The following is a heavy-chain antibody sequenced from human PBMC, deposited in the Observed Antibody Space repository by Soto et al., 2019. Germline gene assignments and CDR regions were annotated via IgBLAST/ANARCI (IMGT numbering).Heavy chain of an antibody. CDR1: GGSISSYY. V-gene: IGHV4-59*01. J-gene: IGHJ4*02. D-gene: IGHD6-19*01. Sequence: ASATLSLTCTVSGGSISSYYWSWIRQPPGKGLEWIGYIYYSGSTNYNPSLKSRVTISVDTSKNQFSLKLSSVTAADTAVYYCASSGWYEGGFDYWGQGTLVTVSS. CDR3: ASSGWYEGGFDY. CDR2: IYYSGST.